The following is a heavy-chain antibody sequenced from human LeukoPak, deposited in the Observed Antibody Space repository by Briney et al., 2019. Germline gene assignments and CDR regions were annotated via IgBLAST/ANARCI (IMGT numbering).Heavy chain of an antibody. J-gene: IGHJ5*02. V-gene: IGHV3-7*01. CDR2: IKQDVSEK. Sequence: GGSLRLSCAASGFTFSSYWMSWVRQAPGKGLEWVANIKQDVSEKYYVDSVKGRFTISRDNAKNSLYLQMNSLRAEDTAVYYCAREDEYYDFWSGYYHRGNWFDPWGQGTLVTVSS. D-gene: IGHD3-3*01. CDR1: GFTFSSYW. CDR3: AREDEYYDFWSGYYHRGNWFDP.